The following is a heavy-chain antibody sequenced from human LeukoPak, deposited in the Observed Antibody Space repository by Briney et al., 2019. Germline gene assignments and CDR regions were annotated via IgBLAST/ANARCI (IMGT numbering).Heavy chain of an antibody. CDR3: ARVGTAGDFTYLDY. CDR1: GYTFTGYY. CDR2: INPNSGGT. D-gene: IGHD3-3*01. Sequence: GASVKVSCKASGYTFTGYYMHWVRQAPGQGLEWMGRINPNSGGTNYAQKFQGRVTMTRDTSISTAYMELSRLRSDDTAVYYCARVGTAGDFTYLDYWGQGTLVTVSS. J-gene: IGHJ4*02. V-gene: IGHV1-2*06.